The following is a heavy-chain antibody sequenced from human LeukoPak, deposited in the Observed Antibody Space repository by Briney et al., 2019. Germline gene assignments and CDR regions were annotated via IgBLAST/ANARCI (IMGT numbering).Heavy chain of an antibody. V-gene: IGHV3-7*03. CDR3: ARSIPYGTTWYGRSDY. CDR2: IKPDGTTK. J-gene: IGHJ4*02. Sequence: GGSLRLSCAVSGFTFSGFWMSWSRQAPGKGLEWVANIKPDGTTKFYVDSVKGRFTISRDNALNSLYLQMNSLRAEDTAIYYCARSIPYGTTWYGRSDYWGQGTLVTVSS. CDR1: GFTFSGFW. D-gene: IGHD6-13*01.